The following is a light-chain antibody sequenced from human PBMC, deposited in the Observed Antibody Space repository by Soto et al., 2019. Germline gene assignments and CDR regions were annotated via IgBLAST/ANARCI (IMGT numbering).Light chain of an antibody. J-gene: IGKJ1*01. CDR2: GAS. CDR3: HQHGGSPET. V-gene: IGKV3-20*01. CDR1: QSVNNNY. Sequence: EIVFTQSPCTLSLSPGERATLSCRASQSVNNNYLAWYQQKPGQAPRLLIFGASSRATGIPDRFIGSGSGTEFILTISRLEPDDFAIYHCHQHGGSPETFGQGTKVAIK.